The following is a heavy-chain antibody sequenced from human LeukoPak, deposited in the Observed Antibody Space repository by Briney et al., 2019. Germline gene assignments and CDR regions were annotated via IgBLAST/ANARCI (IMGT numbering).Heavy chain of an antibody. D-gene: IGHD2-21*02. J-gene: IGHJ4*02. CDR3: AAFELLSAFNY. CDR2: ISWNSGSI. V-gene: IGHV3-9*01. CDR1: GFTFDDYA. Sequence: GGSLRLSCAASGFTFDDYAMHWVRQAPGKGLEWASGISWNSGSIGYADSVKGRFTISRDNAKNSLYLQMNSLRAEDTALYYCAAFELLSAFNYWGQGTLVTVSS.